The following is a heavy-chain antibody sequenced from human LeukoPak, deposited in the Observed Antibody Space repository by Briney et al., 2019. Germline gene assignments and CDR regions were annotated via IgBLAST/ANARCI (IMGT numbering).Heavy chain of an antibody. CDR1: GDSVSSNSDA. Sequence: SQTLSLTCAISGDSVSSNSDAWNWIRQSPSRGLEWLGRTYYRSKWYYDYAVAVKSRISINPYTSKNQFSLQLSSVTPEDTAVYYCARDPVGGSTIFDYWGQGTLVTVSS. CDR2: TYYRSKWYY. J-gene: IGHJ4*02. V-gene: IGHV6-1*01. CDR3: ARDPVGGSTIFDY. D-gene: IGHD1-26*01.